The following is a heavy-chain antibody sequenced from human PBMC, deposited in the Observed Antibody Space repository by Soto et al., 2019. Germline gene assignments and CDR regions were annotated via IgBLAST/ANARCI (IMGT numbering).Heavy chain of an antibody. CDR2: ISSSGSTI. D-gene: IGHD1-26*01. J-gene: IGHJ4*02. Sequence: GGSLRLSCAASGFTFSDYYMSWIRQAPGKGLEWVSYISSSGSTIYYADSVKGRFTISRDNAKNSLYLQMNSLRAEDTAVYYCARDTSALYSGGYLYYFDYWGQGTLVTVSS. CDR1: GFTFSDYY. V-gene: IGHV3-11*01. CDR3: ARDTSALYSGGYLYYFDY.